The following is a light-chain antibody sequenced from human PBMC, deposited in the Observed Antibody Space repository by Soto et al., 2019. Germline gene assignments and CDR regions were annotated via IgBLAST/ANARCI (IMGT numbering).Light chain of an antibody. CDR3: QQYGSSPRT. CDR1: QSVSSSF. Sequence: EIVLTQSPGTLSLSPGERATLSCRASQSVSSSFLAWYQQKPGQAPRLFIYGASSRATGIPDRFSGSGSGTDFTLTISRLEPEDFAVYYCQQYGSSPRTFGPGTTVDI. J-gene: IGKJ3*01. CDR2: GAS. V-gene: IGKV3-20*01.